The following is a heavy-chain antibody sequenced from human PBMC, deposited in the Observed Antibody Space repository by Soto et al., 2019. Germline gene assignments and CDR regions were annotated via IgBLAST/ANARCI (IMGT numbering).Heavy chain of an antibody. CDR2: ISTYNGDT. V-gene: IGHV1-18*01. CDR1: GYSSTTYG. Sequence: ASVKVSCKASGYSSTTYGVTWVRQAPGQGLEWMGWISTYNGDTRVAQQHQGRVTLTTDTSTNAAHMELRSLRSDDTAIYYCARTEGRSTRGDYWGQGTLVTVSS. D-gene: IGHD2-8*01. J-gene: IGHJ4*02. CDR3: ARTEGRSTRGDY.